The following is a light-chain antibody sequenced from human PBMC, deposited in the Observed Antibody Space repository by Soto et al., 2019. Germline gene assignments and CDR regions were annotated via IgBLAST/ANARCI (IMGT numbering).Light chain of an antibody. CDR2: EGS. Sequence: CTGTSSDVGSYNLVSWYQQHPGKAPKLMIYEGSKRPSGVSNRFSGSKSGNTASLTISGLQAEDEADYYCCSFAGSSTWVFGGGTKVTVL. J-gene: IGLJ2*01. V-gene: IGLV2-23*01. CDR1: SSDVGSYNL. CDR3: CSFAGSSTWV.